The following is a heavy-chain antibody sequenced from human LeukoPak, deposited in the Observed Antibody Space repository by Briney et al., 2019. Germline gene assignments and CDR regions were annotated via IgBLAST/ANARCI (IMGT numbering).Heavy chain of an antibody. V-gene: IGHV3-23*01. CDR1: GFTFSSYA. CDR2: ISGSGGST. D-gene: IGHD3-22*01. CDR3: AKGEYYYDSSGYVFDYFDY. J-gene: IGHJ4*02. Sequence: GGSLRLYCAASGFTFSSYAMSWVRKAPGKGLEWVSAISGSGGSTYYADSVKGRFTISRDNSKNTRYLQMNSLRAEDTAVYYCAKGEYYYDSSGYVFDYFDYWGQGTLVTVSS.